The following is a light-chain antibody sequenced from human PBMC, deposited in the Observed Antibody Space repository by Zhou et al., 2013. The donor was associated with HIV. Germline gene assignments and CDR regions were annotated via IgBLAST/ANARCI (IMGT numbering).Light chain of an antibody. CDR2: GST. CDR1: QSISTY. V-gene: IGKV1-39*01. CDR3: QQSYNTPHT. J-gene: IGKJ2*01. Sequence: DIQMTQSPSSLSASVGDRVTITCRASQSISTYLNWYQQKLGKAPKLLTYGSTSLQSGVPSRFSGSGSGTDFTLTISSLQPEDVATYYCQQSYNTPHTFGQGTKLE.